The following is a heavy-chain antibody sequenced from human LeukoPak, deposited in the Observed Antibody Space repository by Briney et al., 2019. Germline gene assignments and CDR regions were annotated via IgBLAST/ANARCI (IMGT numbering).Heavy chain of an antibody. D-gene: IGHD6-19*01. CDR1: GYSISSGYY. CDR3: ARESSGWYRSIYYGMDV. J-gene: IGHJ6*02. Sequence: SETLSLTCTVSGYSISSGYYWGWIRQPPGKGLEWIGSIYHSGSTYYNPSLKSRVTISVDTSKNQFSLKLSSVTAADTAVYYCARESSGWYRSIYYGMDVWGQGTTVTVSS. CDR2: IYHSGST. V-gene: IGHV4-38-2*02.